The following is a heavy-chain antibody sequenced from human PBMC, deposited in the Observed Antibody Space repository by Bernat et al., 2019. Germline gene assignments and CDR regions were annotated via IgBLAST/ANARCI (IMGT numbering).Heavy chain of an antibody. D-gene: IGHD4-17*01. CDR1: GGTFSSSA. Sequence: QVQLVQSGAEVKKPGSSVKVSCKASGGTFSSSAISWVRQAPGQGLEWMGGIIPIFGTANYAQKFQGRVTITADKSTSTAYMELSSLRSEDTAVYYCTYDYGNARCYYYGMDVWGQGTTVTVS. V-gene: IGHV1-69*06. J-gene: IGHJ6*02. CDR3: TYDYGNARCYYYGMDV. CDR2: IIPIFGTA.